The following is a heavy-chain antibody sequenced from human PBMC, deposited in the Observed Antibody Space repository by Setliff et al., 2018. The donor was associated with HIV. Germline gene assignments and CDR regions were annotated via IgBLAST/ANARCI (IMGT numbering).Heavy chain of an antibody. CDR1: GASISSNT. CDR3: ARGGTSSNWFGP. J-gene: IGHJ5*02. V-gene: IGHV4-59*01. D-gene: IGHD2-2*01. Sequence: PSETLSLTCIVSGASISSNTWSWIRQAPGKGLQWIGFIYNSVTTNYNPSLKSRVTISLDTSKNQLSLKLTSVTAADTAVYYCARGGTSSNWFGPWGQGTLVTVSS. CDR2: IYNSVTT.